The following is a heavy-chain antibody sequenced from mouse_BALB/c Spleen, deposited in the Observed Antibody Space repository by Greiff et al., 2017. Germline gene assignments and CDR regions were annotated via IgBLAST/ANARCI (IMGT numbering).Heavy chain of an antibody. D-gene: IGHD2-4*01. CDR2: INPSNGGT. CDR3: TSGNLYDYDVYFDV. CDR1: GYTFTSYY. V-gene: IGHV1S81*02. J-gene: IGHJ1*01. Sequence: VQLQQSGAELVKPGASVKLSCKASGYTFTSYYMYWVKQRPGQGLEWIGEINPSNGGTNFNEKFKSKATLTVDKSSSTAYMQLSSLTSEDSAVYYCTSGNLYDYDVYFDVWGAGTTVTVSA.